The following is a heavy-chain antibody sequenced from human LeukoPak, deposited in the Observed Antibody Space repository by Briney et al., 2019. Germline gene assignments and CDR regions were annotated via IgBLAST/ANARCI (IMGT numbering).Heavy chain of an antibody. D-gene: IGHD6-6*01. Sequence: GASVKVSCKASGYTFTGYYMHWVRQAPGQGLEWMGWINPNSGGTNYAQKFQGRVTVTRDTSISTAYMELSRLRSDDTAAYYCASFSSSSRYFQHWGQGTLVTVSS. CDR3: ASFSSSSRYFQH. CDR1: GYTFTGYY. J-gene: IGHJ1*01. CDR2: INPNSGGT. V-gene: IGHV1-2*02.